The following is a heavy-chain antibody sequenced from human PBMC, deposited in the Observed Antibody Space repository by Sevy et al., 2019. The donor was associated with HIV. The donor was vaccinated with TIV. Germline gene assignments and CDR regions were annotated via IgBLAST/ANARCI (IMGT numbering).Heavy chain of an antibody. D-gene: IGHD3-3*01. J-gene: IGHJ5*02. CDR1: GGSISTHS. Sequence: SETLSLTCTFSGGSISTHSWSWIRRPPGKGLEWIGYMYYSGSTNYNPSLKSRVTMSMDASKNQFSLNLSSVTAADTAVYDCARLYDPRGRMEFDPWGQGTLVTVSS. V-gene: IGHV4-59*11. CDR3: ARLYDPRGRMEFDP. CDR2: MYYSGST.